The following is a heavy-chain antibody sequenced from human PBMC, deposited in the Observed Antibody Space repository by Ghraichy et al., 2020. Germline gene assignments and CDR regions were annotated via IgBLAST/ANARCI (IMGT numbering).Heavy chain of an antibody. J-gene: IGHJ4*02. CDR1: GFTFSNAW. D-gene: IGHD6-6*01. CDR3: TTAARLTIIDY. CDR2: IKSKTDGGTT. Sequence: GESLNISCAASGFTFSNAWMSWVRQAPGKGLEWVGRIKSKTDGGTTDYAAPVKGRFTISRDDSKNTLYLQMNSLKTEDTAVYYCTTAARLTIIDYWGQGTLVTVSS. V-gene: IGHV3-15*01.